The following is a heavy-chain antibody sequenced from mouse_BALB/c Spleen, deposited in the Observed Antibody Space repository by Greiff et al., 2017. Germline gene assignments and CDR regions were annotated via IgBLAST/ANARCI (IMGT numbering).Heavy chain of an antibody. V-gene: IGHV3-2*02. CDR3: ASGKWDWYFDV. CDR2: ISYSGST. Sequence: EVKLLESGPGLVKPSQSLSLTCTVTGYSITSDYAWNWIRQFPGNKLEWMGYISYSGSTSYNPSLKSRISITRDTSKNQFFLQLNSVTTEDTATYYCASGKWDWYFDVWGAGTTVTVSS. CDR1: GYSITSDYA. J-gene: IGHJ1*01.